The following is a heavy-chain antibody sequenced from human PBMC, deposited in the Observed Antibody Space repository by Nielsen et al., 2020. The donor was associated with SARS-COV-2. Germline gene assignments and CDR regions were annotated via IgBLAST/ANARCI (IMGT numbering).Heavy chain of an antibody. V-gene: IGHV3-33*05. CDR2: ISDDGTIE. CDR1: GFTFSTYG. D-gene: IGHD2-15*01. J-gene: IGHJ4*02. CDR3: AKDLIAVIVATASPFDY. Sequence: GSLRLSCVASGFTFSTYGMHWVRQAPGRGLEWVAVISDDGTIEYYADSVKGRFSISRDNSKNTLYLQMNSLRAEDTAVYYCAKDLIAVIVATASPFDYWGQGSLVTVSS.